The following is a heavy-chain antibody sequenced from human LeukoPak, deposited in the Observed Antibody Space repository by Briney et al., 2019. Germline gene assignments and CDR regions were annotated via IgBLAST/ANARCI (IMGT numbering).Heavy chain of an antibody. CDR3: AKEMPNRIAARRYFDY. CDR2: SKSKTDGGTT. J-gene: IGHJ4*02. D-gene: IGHD6-6*01. Sequence: KSGGSLRLSCTASGLTFNDAWMNWVRQIPGKGLEWVGRSKSKTDGGTTDYTAPVKGRFTISRDESKNTLYLQMNSLKIEDTAVYYCAKEMPNRIAARRYFDYWGQGTLVTVSS. CDR1: GLTFNDAW. V-gene: IGHV3-15*07.